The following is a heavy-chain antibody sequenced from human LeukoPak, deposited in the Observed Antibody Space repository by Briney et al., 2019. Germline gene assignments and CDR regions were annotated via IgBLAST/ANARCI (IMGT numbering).Heavy chain of an antibody. CDR3: ARPSSLDGSGRYYIDY. D-gene: IGHD3-10*01. V-gene: IGHV3-66*01. J-gene: IGHJ4*02. CDR1: GFTVSNNF. Sequence: PGGSLRLSCAVSGFTVSNNFMNWVRQAPGKGLEWVSVTHSDGTTYFADSVQGRFTISRDNSKNTLYLQMNSLRDEDTAVYYCARPSSLDGSGRYYIDYWGQGTLVTDSS. CDR2: THSDGTT.